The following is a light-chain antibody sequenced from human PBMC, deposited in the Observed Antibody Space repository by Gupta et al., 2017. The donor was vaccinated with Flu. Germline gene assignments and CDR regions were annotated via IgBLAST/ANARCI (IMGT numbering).Light chain of an antibody. CDR1: SSNIGINY. Sequence: QSVSPQPPSVSAPPGSKVTISCTGSSSNIGINYISWYQQRPGTSPKLLIYENNKRPSGIPDRVSGSKSGTSTTVGITGLQTGDEADYYCGTWDNGLNYPRVFGTGTKVTVL. J-gene: IGLJ1*01. CDR2: ENN. V-gene: IGLV1-51*02. CDR3: GTWDNGLNYPRV.